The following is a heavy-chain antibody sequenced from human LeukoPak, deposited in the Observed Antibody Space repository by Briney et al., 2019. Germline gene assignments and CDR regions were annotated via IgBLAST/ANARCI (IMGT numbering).Heavy chain of an antibody. CDR3: ARAFRGGSSGWYGY. CDR2: ISAYNGNT. V-gene: IGHV1-18*01. Sequence: ASVKVSCKASGYTFTSYGISWVRQAPGQGLEWMGWISAYNGNTNYAQKLQGRVTMTTDTSTSTAYMELRSLRSDDTAVYYCARAFRGGSSGWYGYWGQGTLVTVSS. J-gene: IGHJ4*02. D-gene: IGHD6-19*01. CDR1: GYTFTSYG.